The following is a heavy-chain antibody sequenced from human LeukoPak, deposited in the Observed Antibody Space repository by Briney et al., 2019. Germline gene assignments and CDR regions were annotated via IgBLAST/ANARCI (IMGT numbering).Heavy chain of an antibody. J-gene: IGHJ4*02. CDR1: GYTFTSYG. CDR2: ISAYNGNT. D-gene: IGHD3-9*01. V-gene: IGHV1-18*01. CDR3: AREDYDILTGANYFDY. Sequence: ASVKVSCKASGYTFTSYGISWVRQAPGQGLEWMGWISAYNGNTNYAQKLQGRVTMTTDTSTSTAYMELRSLRSDDTAVYYCAREDYDILTGANYFDYWGQGTLVTVSS.